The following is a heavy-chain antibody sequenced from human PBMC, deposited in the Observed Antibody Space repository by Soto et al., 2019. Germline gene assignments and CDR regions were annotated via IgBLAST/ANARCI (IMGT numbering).Heavy chain of an antibody. CDR3: ARGPYSSGWYYFDY. CDR2: IYYSGST. V-gene: IGHV4-61*01. CDR1: GGSVSSGSYY. D-gene: IGHD6-19*01. J-gene: IGHJ4*02. Sequence: PSETLSLTCTVSGGSVSSGSYYWSWIRQPPGKGLEWIGYIYYSGSTNYNPSLKSRVTISVDTSKNQFSLKLSSVTAADTAVYYCARGPYSSGWYYFDYWGQGTLVTVSS.